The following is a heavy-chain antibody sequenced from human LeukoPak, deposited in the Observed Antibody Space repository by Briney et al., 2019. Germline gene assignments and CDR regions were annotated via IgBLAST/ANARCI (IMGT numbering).Heavy chain of an antibody. J-gene: IGHJ6*02. Sequence: PGGFLRLSCAAAGFTFSDHYRDWVPQAPGRVLEWVGRTTNKVNSYTTEYAESVKGRFTSSRDNSKKSLYLQMNSLKTEDTAVYYCAKLSHYAMDVWGQGTTVTVSS. CDR2: TTNKVNSYTT. CDR3: AKLSHYAMDV. V-gene: IGHV3-72*01. CDR1: GFTFSDHY. D-gene: IGHD3-16*01.